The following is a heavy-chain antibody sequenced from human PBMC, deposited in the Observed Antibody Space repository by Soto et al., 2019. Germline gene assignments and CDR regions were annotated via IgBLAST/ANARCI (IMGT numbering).Heavy chain of an antibody. CDR3: ARSSGLYYYYCSGYYYYYYGIDV. D-gene: IGHD3-22*01. CDR1: GYSFTSYW. J-gene: IGHJ6*02. V-gene: IGHV5-51*01. CDR2: IYPGDSDT. Sequence: GESLKISCKGSGYSFTSYWIGWVRQMPGKGLEWMGIIYPGDSDTRYSPSFQGQVTISADKSISTAYLQWSSLKASDTAMYYCARSSGLYYYYCSGYYYYYYGIDVWGQGTTVIGS.